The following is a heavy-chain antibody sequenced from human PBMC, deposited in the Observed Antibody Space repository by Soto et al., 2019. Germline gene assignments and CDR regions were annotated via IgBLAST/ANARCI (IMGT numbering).Heavy chain of an antibody. D-gene: IGHD1-7*01. CDR3: ARESADNWDYEAY. J-gene: IGHJ4*02. Sequence: SVTLSLTCTVSAGSIGSYQWSWVRQSAGKGLEWIGRIDTRGNTHYNPSLKSRVTVSIDTSKNHFFVTVNSVTPATSPVHSCARESADNWDYEAYWDPGTPVTVSS. CDR1: AGSIGSYQ. CDR2: IDTRGNT. V-gene: IGHV4-4*07.